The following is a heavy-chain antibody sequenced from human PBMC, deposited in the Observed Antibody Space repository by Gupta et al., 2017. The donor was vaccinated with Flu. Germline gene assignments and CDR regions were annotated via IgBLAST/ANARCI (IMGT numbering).Heavy chain of an antibody. D-gene: IGHD1-1*01. Sequence: LQLQESGPGLVKPSSTLSPTCTVSGGSISSSSSYWGWIRQPPGKGLEWIGSIYYSGSTYYNPSLKSRVTISVDTSKNQFSLKLSSVTAADTAVYYCASSPGASWAGFQLEPVRNLDYWGQGTLVTVAA. V-gene: IGHV4-39*01. CDR2: IYYSGST. CDR1: GGSISSSSSY. J-gene: IGHJ4*02. CDR3: ASSPGASWAGFQLEPVRNLDY.